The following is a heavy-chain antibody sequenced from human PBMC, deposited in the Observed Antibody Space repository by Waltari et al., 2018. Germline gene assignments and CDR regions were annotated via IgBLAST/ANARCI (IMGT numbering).Heavy chain of an antibody. V-gene: IGHV4-59*02. Sequence: QVQLQESGPGLVRPSETLSRPCPVSGPSVSDYYWNWIRLPPGKGLEWIGTIYDSGATYYNPSLKSRLTMLMDTSKNQFSLILESVTAADRGLYYCTRGLFGRSWTPYYWGQGTLVTVSS. CDR1: GPSVSDYY. CDR3: TRGLFGRSWTPYY. D-gene: IGHD3-10*01. J-gene: IGHJ4*02. CDR2: IYDSGAT.